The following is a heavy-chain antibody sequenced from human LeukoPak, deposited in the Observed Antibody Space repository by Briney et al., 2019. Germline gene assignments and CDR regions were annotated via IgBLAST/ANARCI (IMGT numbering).Heavy chain of an antibody. CDR2: IIPIFGTA. D-gene: IGHD3-16*01. V-gene: IGHV1-69*13. Sequence: ASVRVSCKASGGTFSSYAISWVRQAPGQGLEWMGGIIPIFGTANYAQKFQGRVTITADESTSTAYMELSSLRSEDTAVYYCARGAVYAGYYYYYMDVWGKGTTVTISS. CDR3: ARGAVYAGYYYYYMDV. J-gene: IGHJ6*03. CDR1: GGTFSSYA.